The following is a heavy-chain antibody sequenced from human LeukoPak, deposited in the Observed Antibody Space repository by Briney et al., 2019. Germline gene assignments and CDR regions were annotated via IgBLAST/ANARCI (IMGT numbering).Heavy chain of an antibody. CDR2: INTDSGNP. Sequence: ASVKISCKASGYSIYSQGMNWVRQAPGQGLEWMGWINTDSGNPTYAQGFTGRFVFSVDSSVNTAYLQISNLVPEDTANYYCAKEILRFDLWGQGTMLTVSS. V-gene: IGHV7-4-1*02. J-gene: IGHJ3*01. CDR1: GYSIYSQG. CDR3: AKEILRFDL.